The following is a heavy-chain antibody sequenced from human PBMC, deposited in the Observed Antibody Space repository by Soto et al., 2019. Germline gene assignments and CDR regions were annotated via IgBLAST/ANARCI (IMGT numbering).Heavy chain of an antibody. CDR3: ARAKQQLVPKYYFDY. V-gene: IGHV1-69*13. J-gene: IGHJ4*02. CDR2: IIPIFGTA. D-gene: IGHD6-13*01. CDR1: GGTFSSYA. Sequence: ASVKVSCKASGGTFSSYAISWVRQAPGQGLEWMGGIIPIFGTANYAQKFQGRVTITADESTSTAYMELSSLRSEDTAVYYCARAKQQLVPKYYFDYWGQGTLVTVSS.